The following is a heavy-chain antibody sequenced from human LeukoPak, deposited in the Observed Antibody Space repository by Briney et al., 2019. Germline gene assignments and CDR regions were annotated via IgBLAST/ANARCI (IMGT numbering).Heavy chain of an antibody. D-gene: IGHD3-3*01. J-gene: IGHJ4*02. Sequence: GGSLRLSCAASGFTFSSYAMTWVRQAPGKGLEWVSTVSGSGGSTYYADSVKGRFTISRDNSKNTLYLQMNSLRAEDTAVYYCARGLYDFWSGYYSFDYWGQGTLVTVSS. CDR3: ARGLYDFWSGYYSFDY. CDR1: GFTFSSYA. CDR2: VSGSGGST. V-gene: IGHV3-23*01.